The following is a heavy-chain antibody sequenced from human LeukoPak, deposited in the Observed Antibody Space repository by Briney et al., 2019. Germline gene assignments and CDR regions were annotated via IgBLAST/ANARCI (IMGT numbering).Heavy chain of an antibody. Sequence: GGSLRLSCAASGFTFSSNYMSWVRQAPGKGLEWVSVIYSGGSTYYADSVKGRFTISRDNSKNTLYLQMSSLRAEDTAVYYCARDRGVTAGGYYYYYMDVWGKGTTVTVSS. CDR1: GFTFSSNY. J-gene: IGHJ6*03. D-gene: IGHD2-21*02. CDR2: IYSGGST. CDR3: ARDRGVTAGGYYYYYMDV. V-gene: IGHV3-53*01.